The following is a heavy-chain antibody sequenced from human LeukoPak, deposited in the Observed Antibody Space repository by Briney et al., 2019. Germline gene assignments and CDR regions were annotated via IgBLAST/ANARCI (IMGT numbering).Heavy chain of an antibody. Sequence: PGGSLRLSCVASGFTFSSRWMHWVRQAPGKGLVWVSIINTDGSTTRYADFVEGRFTISRDNARNTLYLGMNSLRVEDTAVYFCARDISRTMDVWGQGTTVTV. D-gene: IGHD2/OR15-2a*01. CDR1: GFTFSSRW. CDR3: ARDISRTMDV. CDR2: INTDGSTT. V-gene: IGHV3-74*01. J-gene: IGHJ6*02.